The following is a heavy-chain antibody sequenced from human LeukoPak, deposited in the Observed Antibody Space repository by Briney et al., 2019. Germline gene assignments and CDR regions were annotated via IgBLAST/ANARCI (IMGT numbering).Heavy chain of an antibody. V-gene: IGHV1-8*01. CDR1: GCTFTSYD. J-gene: IGHJ6*02. Sequence: ASVKVPCKASGCTFTSYDINWVRQATGQGLEWMGWMNPNSGNTGYAQKFQGRVTMTRNTSISTAYMELSSLRSEDTAVYYCARGRDGDYDGNWYYYYGMDVWGQGTTVTVSS. CDR2: MNPNSGNT. CDR3: ARGRDGDYDGNWYYYYGMDV. D-gene: IGHD4-17*01.